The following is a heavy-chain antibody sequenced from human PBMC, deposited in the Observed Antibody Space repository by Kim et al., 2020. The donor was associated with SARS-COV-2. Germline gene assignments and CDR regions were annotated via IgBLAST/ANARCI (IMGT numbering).Heavy chain of an antibody. V-gene: IGHV4-31*02. Sequence: YHPSLKSRVTISVDTSKNQFSLKLSSVTAADTAVYYCARGGIVVVPLFDYWGQGTLVTVSS. D-gene: IGHD3-22*01. CDR3: ARGGIVVVPLFDY. J-gene: IGHJ4*02.